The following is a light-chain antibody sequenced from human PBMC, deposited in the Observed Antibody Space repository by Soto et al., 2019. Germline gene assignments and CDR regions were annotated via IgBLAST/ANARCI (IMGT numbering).Light chain of an antibody. Sequence: QSALTQPPSASGSPGQSVAISCTGTASDIGGYTFVSWYQQHPGKAPKLLIYDVNKRPSGVPDRFGGSKSGNTASLTVSGLQAEDEADDYCSAHGGTNPWVFGTGTK. V-gene: IGLV2-8*01. CDR2: DVN. J-gene: IGLJ1*01. CDR1: ASDIGGYTF. CDR3: SAHGGTNPWV.